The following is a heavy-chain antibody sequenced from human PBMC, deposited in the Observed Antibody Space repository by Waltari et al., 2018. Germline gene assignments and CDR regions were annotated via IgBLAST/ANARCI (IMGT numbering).Heavy chain of an antibody. CDR1: GYSISTSDY. D-gene: IGHD3-10*01. V-gene: IGHV4-38-2*02. CDR3: ARLGVSGNYGTGSGYDY. Sequence: QVQLQQSGPGLVKPSETLSLTCTVSGYSISTSDYWGWIRQPPGQGLEWIGSIYRSGTTYYNPSLKSRVTISRDTSNNQFSLKLTSVTAADTAVYYCARLGVSGNYGTGSGYDYWGQGTLVTVSS. CDR2: IYRSGTT. J-gene: IGHJ4*02.